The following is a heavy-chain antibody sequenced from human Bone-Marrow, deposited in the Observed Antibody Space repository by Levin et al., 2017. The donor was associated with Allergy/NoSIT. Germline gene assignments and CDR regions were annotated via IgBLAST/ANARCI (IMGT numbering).Heavy chain of an antibody. CDR3: ATELNGDTAFDV. Sequence: GESLKISCEASGFTFRNYGMHWVRQAPGKGLEWVANIWSGGGTKFYADSVKGRFTISRDNSRNTLYLQMNSLTAEDTAVYYCATELNGDTAFDVWGQGTMVTVSS. CDR2: IWSGGGTK. J-gene: IGHJ3*01. D-gene: IGHD4-17*01. V-gene: IGHV3-33*08. CDR1: GFTFRNYG.